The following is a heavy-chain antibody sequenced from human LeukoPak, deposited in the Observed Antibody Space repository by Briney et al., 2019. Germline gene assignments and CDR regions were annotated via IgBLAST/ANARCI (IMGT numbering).Heavy chain of an antibody. CDR1: GYTFTSYD. J-gene: IGHJ6*03. Sequence: ASVKVSCKASGYTFTSYDINWVRQATGQGLEWMGWMNPNSGNTGYAQKFQGRVTMTRNTSISTAYMELSSLRSEDTAVYYCARTELLLYYYYMDVWGKGTTVTGSS. CDR2: MNPNSGNT. D-gene: IGHD1-7*01. CDR3: ARTELLLYYYYMDV. V-gene: IGHV1-8*01.